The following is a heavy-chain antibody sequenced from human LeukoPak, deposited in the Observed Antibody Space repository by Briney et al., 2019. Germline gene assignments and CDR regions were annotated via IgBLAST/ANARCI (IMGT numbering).Heavy chain of an antibody. CDR2: INPNSGGT. CDR3: ARGSNIVGATTGLFDY. Sequence: ASMKVSCKASGYTFIAYYLHWVRQAPGQGLEWMGWINPNSGGTNYAQKFQGRVTMTRDTSISTTYMELSRLRSDDTAVYYCARGSNIVGATTGLFDYWGQGTLVTVSS. CDR1: GYTFIAYY. V-gene: IGHV1-2*02. J-gene: IGHJ4*02. D-gene: IGHD1-26*01.